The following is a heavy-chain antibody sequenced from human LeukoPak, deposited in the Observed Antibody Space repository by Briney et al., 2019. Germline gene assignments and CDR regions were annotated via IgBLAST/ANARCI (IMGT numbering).Heavy chain of an antibody. CDR3: ARDRESGVFGVVIGDYYFDY. D-gene: IGHD3-3*01. V-gene: IGHV4-34*01. Sequence: SETLSLTCAVYGGSFSDYSWTWIRQPPGKGLEWIGSIYYSGSTYYNPSLKSRVTISVDTSKNQFSLKLSSVTAADTAVYYCARDRESGVFGVVIGDYYFDYWGQGTLVTVSS. J-gene: IGHJ4*02. CDR2: IYYSGST. CDR1: GGSFSDYS.